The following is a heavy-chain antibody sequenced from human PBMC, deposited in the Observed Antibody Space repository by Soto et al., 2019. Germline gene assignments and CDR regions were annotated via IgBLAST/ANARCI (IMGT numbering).Heavy chain of an antibody. D-gene: IGHD6-6*01. Sequence: QVQLVESGGGVVQPGRSLRLSCAASGFTFSRHAMHWVRQAPVKGLEWVAVISYDGSEKYYADSVKGRFTISRDSSKNTLYLQMDSLGPEDTAVYYCAREVGGSSPQGWGQGNLVTVFS. CDR1: GFTFSRHA. CDR3: AREVGGSSPQG. V-gene: IGHV3-30-3*01. J-gene: IGHJ4*02. CDR2: ISYDGSEK.